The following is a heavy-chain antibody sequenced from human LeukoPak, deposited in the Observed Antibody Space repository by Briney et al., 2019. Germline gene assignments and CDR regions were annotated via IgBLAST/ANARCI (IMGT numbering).Heavy chain of an antibody. Sequence: GGSLGLSCAASGFTSSSYAMSWVRQAPGKGLEWVSAISGSGGSTYYADSVKGRFTISRDNSKDTLYLRMNSLRAEDTAVYYCAARPVWGAFDYWGQGTLVTVSS. V-gene: IGHV3-23*01. D-gene: IGHD3-16*01. CDR1: GFTSSSYA. CDR2: ISGSGGST. J-gene: IGHJ4*02. CDR3: AARPVWGAFDY.